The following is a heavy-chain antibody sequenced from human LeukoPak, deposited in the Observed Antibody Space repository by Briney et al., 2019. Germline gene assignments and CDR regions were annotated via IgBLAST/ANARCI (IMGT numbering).Heavy chain of an antibody. CDR3: ARESIALTNWFDP. CDR1: GYTFTGYY. Sequence: WASVKVSCKASGYTFTGYYMHWVRQAPGQGLEWMGWINPNSGGTNYAQKFQGRVTMTRDTSISTAYMELSRLRSGDTAVYYCARESIALTNWFDPWGQGNLVTVSS. D-gene: IGHD3-3*02. CDR2: INPNSGGT. J-gene: IGHJ5*02. V-gene: IGHV1-2*02.